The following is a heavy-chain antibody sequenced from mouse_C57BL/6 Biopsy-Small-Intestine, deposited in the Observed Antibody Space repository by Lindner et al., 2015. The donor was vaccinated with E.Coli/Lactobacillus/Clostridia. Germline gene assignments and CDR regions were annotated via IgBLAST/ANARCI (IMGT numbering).Heavy chain of an antibody. CDR3: APGFAY. V-gene: IGHV14-2*01. CDR2: IDPEDDET. J-gene: IGHJ3*01. CDR1: GFNIKDYY. Sequence: VQLQESGPELVKPGASVKLSCTASGFNIKDYYIHWVKQRTEKGLEWIGRIDPEDDETKHAPKFQDKATFTADTSSNTAYLQLSSLTSEDTAVYYCAPGFAYWGQGTLVTVSA.